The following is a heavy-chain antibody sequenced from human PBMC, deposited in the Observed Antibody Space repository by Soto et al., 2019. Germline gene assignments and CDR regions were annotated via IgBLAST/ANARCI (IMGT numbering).Heavy chain of an antibody. CDR1: GGSISSGDYY. Sequence: PSETLSLTCTVSGGSISSGDYYWSWIRQPPGKGLEWIGYIYYSGSTYYNPSLKSRVTISVDTSKNQFSLKLSSVTAADTAVYYCARVTAGRWLQLQGHFDYWGQGTLVTVSS. D-gene: IGHD5-12*01. CDR3: ARVTAGRWLQLQGHFDY. J-gene: IGHJ4*02. V-gene: IGHV4-30-4*01. CDR2: IYYSGST.